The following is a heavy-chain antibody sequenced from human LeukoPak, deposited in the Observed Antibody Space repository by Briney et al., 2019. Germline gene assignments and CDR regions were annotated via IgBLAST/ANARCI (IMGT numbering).Heavy chain of an antibody. CDR3: ARGPYKFDGSGAFDI. Sequence: SETLSLTCTVSGDSISSGNYYWSWIRQPAGKGLEWIGRIYTSGSANYNPSLKSRVTISVDTSKNQFSLKLTSVTAADTAVYYCARGPYKFDGSGAFDIWGQGTMVTVSS. J-gene: IGHJ3*02. CDR1: GDSISSGNYY. CDR2: IYTSGSA. V-gene: IGHV4-61*02. D-gene: IGHD3-22*01.